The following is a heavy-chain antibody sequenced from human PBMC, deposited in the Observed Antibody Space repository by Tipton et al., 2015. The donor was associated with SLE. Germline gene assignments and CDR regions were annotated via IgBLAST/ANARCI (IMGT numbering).Heavy chain of an antibody. CDR1: GVSITNSY. CDR3: ARGVGARDYFDS. J-gene: IGHJ4*02. V-gene: IGHV4-59*12. D-gene: IGHD1-26*01. CDR2: IYYSGST. Sequence: TLSLTCSVSGVSITNSYWGRIRQPPGKGLEWIGSIYYSGSTYYNPSLKSRVSVSVDTSENQFSLRLTSVTAADTAVYFCARGVGARDYFDSWGQGTLVTVSS.